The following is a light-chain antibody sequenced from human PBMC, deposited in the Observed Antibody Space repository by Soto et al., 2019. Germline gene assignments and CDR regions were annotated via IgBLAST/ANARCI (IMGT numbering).Light chain of an antibody. J-gene: IGKJ1*01. V-gene: IGKV1-33*01. CDR1: EAISNY. CDR2: DAS. CDR3: HPFGNLPQT. Sequence: DIRMTQSPSSLSASVGDRVTITCQASEAISNYLHWYQQKPGKAPQLVIHDASNLETGVPSRFTGSGSGTHFTFTISSLQPEDAATYYCHPFGNLPQTFGQGTRVEIK.